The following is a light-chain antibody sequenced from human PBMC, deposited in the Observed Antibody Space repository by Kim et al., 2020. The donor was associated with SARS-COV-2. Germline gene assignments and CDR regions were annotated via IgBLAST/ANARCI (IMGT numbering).Light chain of an antibody. CDR3: NSRDSNDNVV. V-gene: IGLV3-19*01. CDR1: SLRSYY. CDR2: GKN. J-gene: IGLJ2*01. Sequence: ALGQTVRITCQGDSLRSYYETWYQRKPGQAPIVVIYGKNNRPSGIPDRFSGSSSGNTASLTITGTQAGDKADYYCNSRDSNDNVVFGGGTQLTVL.